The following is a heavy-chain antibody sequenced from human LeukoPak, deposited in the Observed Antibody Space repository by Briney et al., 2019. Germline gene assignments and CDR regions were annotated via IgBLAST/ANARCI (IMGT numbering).Heavy chain of an antibody. V-gene: IGHV1-2*02. Sequence: EASVKVSCKASGYTFTGYYMHWVRPAPGQGLEWMGWINPNSGGTNYAQKFQGRVTMTRDTSISTAYMELSRLRSDDTAVYYCARDHFWSGYISPYYGMDVWGQGTTVTVSS. CDR1: GYTFTGYY. CDR3: ARDHFWSGYISPYYGMDV. D-gene: IGHD3-3*02. J-gene: IGHJ6*02. CDR2: INPNSGGT.